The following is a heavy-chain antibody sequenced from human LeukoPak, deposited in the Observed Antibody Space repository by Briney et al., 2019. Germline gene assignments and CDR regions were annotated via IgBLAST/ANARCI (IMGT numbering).Heavy chain of an antibody. CDR2: ISWNSGSI. V-gene: IGHV3-9*01. CDR3: AKDNY. Sequence: GRSLRLSCAASGFTFDDYAMHWVRQAPGKGLEWVSGISWNSGSIGYADTVKGRFTISRDNAKNSLYLQMNSLRAEDTALYYCAKDNYWGQGTLVTVSS. CDR1: GFTFDDYA. J-gene: IGHJ4*02.